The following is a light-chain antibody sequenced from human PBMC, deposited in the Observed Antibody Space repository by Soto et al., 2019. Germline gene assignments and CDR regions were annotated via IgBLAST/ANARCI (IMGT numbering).Light chain of an antibody. V-gene: IGLV8-61*01. CDR2: STN. Sequence: QAVVTQEPSFSVSPGGTVTLTCGLSSGSVSTSYYPSWYQQTPGQAPRTLIYSTNTRSSGVPDRFSGSILGNKAALTITGAQADVESDYSFVLYMVSGIAVFGGGTKLTVL. CDR1: SGSVSTSYY. J-gene: IGLJ2*01. CDR3: VLYMVSGIAV.